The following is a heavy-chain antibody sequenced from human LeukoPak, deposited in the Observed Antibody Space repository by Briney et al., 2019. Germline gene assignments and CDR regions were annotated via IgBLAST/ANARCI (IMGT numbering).Heavy chain of an antibody. CDR3: ARAWSRGAIDY. Sequence: PSETLSLTYSVSGGPISSYFWTWIRQRAGEGREWNGRIYITGSTNYNPSLKSRVTMPVDTSRNQFSPKLSAETAADTAVYDCARAWSRGAIDYWGQGTLVTVSS. CDR1: GGPISSYF. V-gene: IGHV4-4*07. J-gene: IGHJ4*02. CDR2: IYITGST. D-gene: IGHD2-8*02.